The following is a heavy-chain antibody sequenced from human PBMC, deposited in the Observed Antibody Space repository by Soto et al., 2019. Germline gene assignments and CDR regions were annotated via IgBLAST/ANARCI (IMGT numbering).Heavy chain of an antibody. CDR1: GFTFSSYS. Sequence: EVQLVESGGGLVKPGGSLRLSCAASGFTFSSYSMNWVRQAPGKGLEWVSSISSSSSYIYYADSVKGRFTISRDNAKNSLSLQMNSLRAEDTAVYYCARDRATVTAPYYYYGMDVWGQGTTVTVSS. V-gene: IGHV3-21*01. J-gene: IGHJ6*02. CDR3: ARDRATVTAPYYYYGMDV. D-gene: IGHD4-17*01. CDR2: ISSSSSYI.